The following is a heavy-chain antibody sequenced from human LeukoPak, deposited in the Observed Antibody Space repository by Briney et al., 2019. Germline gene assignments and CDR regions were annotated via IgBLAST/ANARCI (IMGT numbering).Heavy chain of an antibody. V-gene: IGHV4-59*01. CDR3: ARGGMATFY. CDR1: GGSISSYY. J-gene: IGHJ4*02. CDR2: IYSSGST. D-gene: IGHD5-24*01. Sequence: SETLSLTCTVSGGSISSYYWSWIRQPPGKGLEWIGYIYSSGSTNYNPSLKSRVSISVDTSKNQFSLRLSSVTAADTAVYYCARGGMATFYWGQGTLVTVSS.